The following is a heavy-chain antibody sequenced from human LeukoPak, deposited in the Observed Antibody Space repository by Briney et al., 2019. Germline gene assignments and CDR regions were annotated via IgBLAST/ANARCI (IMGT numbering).Heavy chain of an antibody. CDR2: IIPIFGTA. Sequence: GASVKVSCKASGGTFSSYAISWVRQAPGQGLEWMGGIIPIFGTANYAQKFQGRVTITADESTSTAYMELSSLGSEDTAVYYCAREWELRDDAFDIWGQGTMVTVSS. D-gene: IGHD1-26*01. V-gene: IGHV1-69*13. CDR3: AREWELRDDAFDI. CDR1: GGTFSSYA. J-gene: IGHJ3*02.